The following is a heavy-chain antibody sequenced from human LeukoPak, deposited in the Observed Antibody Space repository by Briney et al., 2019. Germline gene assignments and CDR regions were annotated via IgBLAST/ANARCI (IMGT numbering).Heavy chain of an antibody. D-gene: IGHD2-21*02. V-gene: IGHV3-21*01. CDR2: ISSSSTYI. CDR1: GFTFSSYS. CDR3: ATSAVPSNFYSYAMDV. J-gene: IGHJ6*02. Sequence: GVSVRLSCSASGFTFSSYSMNWVRQAPGKGLEWISSISSSSTYIDYADSVKGRFTISRDSAKNSLYLQMNSLRAEDTALYYCATSAVPSNFYSYAMDVWGQGTTVALS.